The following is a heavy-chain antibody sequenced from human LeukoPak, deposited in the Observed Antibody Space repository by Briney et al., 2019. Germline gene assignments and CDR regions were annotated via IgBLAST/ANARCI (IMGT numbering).Heavy chain of an antibody. CDR2: ISYDGSNK. J-gene: IGHJ4*02. V-gene: IGHV3-30-3*01. CDR3: AKGLTYYYDSSGSLFDY. D-gene: IGHD3-22*01. CDR1: GFTFSSYA. Sequence: GGSLRLSCAASGFTFSSYAMHWVRQAPGKGLEWVAVISYDGSNKYYADSVKGRFTISRDNSKNTLYLQMNSLRAEDTAVYYCAKGLTYYYDSSGSLFDYWGQGTLVTVSS.